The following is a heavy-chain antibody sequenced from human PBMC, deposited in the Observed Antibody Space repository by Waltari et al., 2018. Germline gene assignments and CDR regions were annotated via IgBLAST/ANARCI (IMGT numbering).Heavy chain of an antibody. CDR3: ARRGLGEWELQCWFD. CDR1: CYSISSGYY. V-gene: IGHV4-38-2*01. J-gene: IGHJ4*02. Sequence: QVQLQESGPGLVKPSETLSLTCAVSCYSISSGYYWGWIRQPPGKGLEWVGSIYHSGSTYYNPSLKSRVTISVDTSKNQFSLKLSSVTAADTAVYYCARRGLGEWELQCWFDWGQGTLVTVSS. CDR2: IYHSGST. D-gene: IGHD1-26*01.